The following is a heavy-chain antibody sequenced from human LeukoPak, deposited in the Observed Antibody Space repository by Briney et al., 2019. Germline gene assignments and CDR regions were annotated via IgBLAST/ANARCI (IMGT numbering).Heavy chain of an antibody. Sequence: TSETLSLTCTVSGGSISSSSYYWGWIRQPPGKGLEWIGSIYYSGSTYYNPSLKSRVTISVDTSKNQFSLKLSSVTAADTAVYYCAEASEWSINYWGQGVLVTVSS. CDR3: AEASEWSINY. V-gene: IGHV4-39*01. D-gene: IGHD3-3*01. CDR2: IYYSGST. J-gene: IGHJ4*02. CDR1: GGSISSSSYY.